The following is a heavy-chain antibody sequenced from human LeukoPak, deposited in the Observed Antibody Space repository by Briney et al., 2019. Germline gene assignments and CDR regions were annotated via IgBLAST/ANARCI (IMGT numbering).Heavy chain of an antibody. CDR2: IYYSESS. D-gene: IGHD2/OR15-2a*01. V-gene: IGHV4-59*01. J-gene: IGHJ5*02. CDR3: AGDNSAFGWFVR. Sequence: SETLSLTCTVYGDSTSSFCWSWIPQAPGQGREWIGYIYYSESSNSNPPLKSRVTISVDTSNNQFSLKLSSVTAATTAFYYGAGDNSAFGWFVRWGQGTLVSDCS. CDR1: GDSTSSFC.